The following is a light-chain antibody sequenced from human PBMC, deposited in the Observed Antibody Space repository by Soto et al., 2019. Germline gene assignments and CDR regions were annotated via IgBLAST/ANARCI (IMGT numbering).Light chain of an antibody. CDR2: DVS. J-gene: IGLJ2*01. V-gene: IGLV2-14*01. Sequence: QSVLTQPASVSGSPGQSITISCTGTSSDVGGYNYVSWYQQHPGKAPKLMIYDVSNRPSGVSNLFSGSKSGNTAALTISGRQAEDEADYYCSSYTSSSTRVFGGGTKVTVL. CDR3: SSYTSSSTRV. CDR1: SSDVGGYNY.